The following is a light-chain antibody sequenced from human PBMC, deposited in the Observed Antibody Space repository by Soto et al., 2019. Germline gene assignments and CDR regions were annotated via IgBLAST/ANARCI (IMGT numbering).Light chain of an antibody. J-gene: IGKJ3*01. Sequence: EIVLTQSPATLSLSPGERATLSCRASQSVSSYLAWYQQKPGQSPRLLIYDASNRATGSPARFRGRGSGTDFTFTISTLEPEDFAVYYCQKRSNWPPIFTFCPGTKVDI. CDR1: QSVSSY. V-gene: IGKV3-11*01. CDR3: QKRSNWPPIFT. CDR2: DAS.